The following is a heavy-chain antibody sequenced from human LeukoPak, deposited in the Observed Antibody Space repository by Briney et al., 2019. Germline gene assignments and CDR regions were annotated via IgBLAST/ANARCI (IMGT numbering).Heavy chain of an antibody. V-gene: IGHV4-34*01. J-gene: IGHJ4*02. D-gene: IGHD5-24*01. CDR1: GFTFSSDA. CDR3: ARLPSRRDGYNYRGFTHDY. CDR2: INHSGST. Sequence: GSLRLSCAASGFTFSSDAMSWIRQPPGKGLEWIGEINHSGSTNYNPSLKSRVTISVDTSKNQFSLKLSSVTAADTAVCYCARLPSRRDGYNYRGFTHDYWGQGTLVTVSS.